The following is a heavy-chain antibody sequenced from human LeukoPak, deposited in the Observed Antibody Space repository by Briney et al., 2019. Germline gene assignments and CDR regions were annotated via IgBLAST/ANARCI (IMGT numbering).Heavy chain of an antibody. V-gene: IGHV4-59*01. CDR3: ARHMNSGTYPMDV. J-gene: IGHJ6*02. CDR1: GGSISSYY. D-gene: IGHD1-26*01. Sequence: SETLSLTCTVSGGSISSYYWNWIRQPPGKGLEWIGYIYYSGSTNYNPSLKSRVTISVDTSKNQFSLKLSSVTAADTAVYYCARHMNSGTYPMDVWGQGTTVTVSS. CDR2: IYYSGST.